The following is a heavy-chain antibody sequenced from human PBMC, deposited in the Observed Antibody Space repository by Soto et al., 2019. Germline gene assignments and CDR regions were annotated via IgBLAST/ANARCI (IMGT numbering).Heavy chain of an antibody. CDR1: GFTFNSYD. CDR2: ISSRGTI. V-gene: IGHV3-48*02. D-gene: IGHD5-12*01. Sequence: EVQLVESGGDLVQPGGSLRLSCTASGFTFNSYDMNWVRPAPGKGLVWISYISSRGTIYYTDSVKGRFTISRDNAKNSLYLQMNRLRDDDTAVYYCARSGYDYRNFAYWGQGTLVTVSS. CDR3: ARSGYDYRNFAY. J-gene: IGHJ4*02.